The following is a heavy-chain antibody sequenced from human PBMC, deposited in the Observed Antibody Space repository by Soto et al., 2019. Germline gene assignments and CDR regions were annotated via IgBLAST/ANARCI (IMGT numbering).Heavy chain of an antibody. V-gene: IGHV4-34*01. CDR1: GGPFSGYY. Sequence: SETLSLTCAVYGGPFSGYYWSWFRQTPGKGLEWIGEVNHSGGTNYNPSLKSRLIISVDRSKNQFSLKLTSVTAADTAVYYCARASSESESRGWRIDYWGQGTLVTVSS. CDR3: ARASSESESRGWRIDY. CDR2: VNHSGGT. J-gene: IGHJ4*02. D-gene: IGHD6-19*01.